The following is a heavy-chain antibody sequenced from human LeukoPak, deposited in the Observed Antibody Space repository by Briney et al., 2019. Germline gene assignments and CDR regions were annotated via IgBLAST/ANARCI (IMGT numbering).Heavy chain of an antibody. V-gene: IGHV3-21*01. D-gene: IGHD3-3*01. J-gene: IGHJ2*01. CDR2: ISSSSSYI. CDR1: GFTFSSYS. CDR3: AREATRFLGARRYFDL. Sequence: GGSLRLSCAASGFTFSSYSMNWVRQAPGKGLEWVSSISSSSSYIYYADSVKGRFTISRDNAKNSLYLQMNSLRAEDTAVYYCAREATRFLGARRYFDLWGRGTLVTVSS.